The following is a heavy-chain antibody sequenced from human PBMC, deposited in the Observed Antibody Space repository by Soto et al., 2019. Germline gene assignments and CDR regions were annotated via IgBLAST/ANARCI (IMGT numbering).Heavy chain of an antibody. CDR2: ISYDGSNK. Sequence: GGSLRLSCAASGFTFSSYGMHWVRQAPGKGLEWVAVISYDGSNKYYADSVKGRFTISRDNSKNTLYLQMNSLRAEDTAVYYCAKERGIVLVPAALDYWGQGTLVTVSS. CDR3: AKERGIVLVPAALDY. J-gene: IGHJ4*02. V-gene: IGHV3-30*18. D-gene: IGHD2-2*01. CDR1: GFTFSSYG.